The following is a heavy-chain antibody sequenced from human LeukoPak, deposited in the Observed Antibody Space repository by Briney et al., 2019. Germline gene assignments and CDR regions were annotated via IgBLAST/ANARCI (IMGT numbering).Heavy chain of an antibody. CDR3: AKGEEDSGYDWGDY. J-gene: IGHJ4*02. Sequence: GGSLRLSCAASGFTFSSYGMHWVRQAPGKGLEWGAVISYDGSNKYYADSVKGRFTISRDNSKNTLYLQMNSLRAEDTAVYYCAKGEEDSGYDWGDYWGQGTLVTVSS. CDR2: ISYDGSNK. V-gene: IGHV3-30*18. CDR1: GFTFSSYG. D-gene: IGHD5-12*01.